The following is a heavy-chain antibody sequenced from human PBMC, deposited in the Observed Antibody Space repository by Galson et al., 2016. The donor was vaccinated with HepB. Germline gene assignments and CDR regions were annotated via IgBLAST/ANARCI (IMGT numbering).Heavy chain of an antibody. CDR3: AKAEEIQLWFDYFDY. CDR1: GFTFSSSV. Sequence: SLRLSCAASGFTFSSSVMHWVRQAPGKGLEWVAVISYDGSNKYYADSVKGRFTISRDNSKKTLYLQTNSLRAEDTAVYYCAKAEEIQLWFDYFDYWGQGTLVTVSS. J-gene: IGHJ4*02. V-gene: IGHV3-30*18. D-gene: IGHD5-18*01. CDR2: ISYDGSNK.